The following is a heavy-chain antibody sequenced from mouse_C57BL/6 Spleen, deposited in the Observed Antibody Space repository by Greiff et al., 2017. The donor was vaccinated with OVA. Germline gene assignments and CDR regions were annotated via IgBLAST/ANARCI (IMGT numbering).Heavy chain of an antibody. V-gene: IGHV1-53*01. D-gene: IGHD1-1*01. CDR3: ARWEFITSVWSYYYAMGY. J-gene: IGHJ4*01. Sequence: QVQLQQPGTELVKPGASVKLSCKASGYTFTSYWMHWVKQRPGQGLEWIGNINPSNGGTNYNEKFQGKATLTVDKSSSTAYLQLSSLTSEDSAVYCCARWEFITSVWSYYYAMGYWGQGTSVTVSS. CDR2: INPSNGGT. CDR1: GYTFTSYW.